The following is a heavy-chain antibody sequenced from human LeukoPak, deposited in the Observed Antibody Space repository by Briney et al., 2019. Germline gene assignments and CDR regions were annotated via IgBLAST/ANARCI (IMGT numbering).Heavy chain of an antibody. CDR3: ARGDNSGWRNVYYFDY. Sequence: GGSLRLSCAASGFTFSDYYMSWIRQAPGKGLEWVSYISSSGSTIYYADSVKGRFTISRDNAKNSLYLQMNSLRAEDTAVYYCARGDNSGWRNVYYFDYWGQGTLVTVSS. J-gene: IGHJ4*02. D-gene: IGHD6-19*01. CDR2: ISSSGSTI. CDR1: GFTFSDYY. V-gene: IGHV3-11*01.